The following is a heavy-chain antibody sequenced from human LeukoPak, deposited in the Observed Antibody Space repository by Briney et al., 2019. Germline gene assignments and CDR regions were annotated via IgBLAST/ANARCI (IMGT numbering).Heavy chain of an antibody. CDR3: ARRSELGVLYYMDV. J-gene: IGHJ6*03. CDR2: ISGSSGTI. V-gene: IGHV3-48*04. Sequence: GGSLRLSCAASGFTFSTYSMNWVRQAPGKGLEWVSYISGSSGTIYYADSVKGRFTISRDNPKTSLYLQMNSLRAEDTAIYYCARRSELGVLYYMDVWGKGTTVTVSS. CDR1: GFTFSTYS. D-gene: IGHD3-16*01.